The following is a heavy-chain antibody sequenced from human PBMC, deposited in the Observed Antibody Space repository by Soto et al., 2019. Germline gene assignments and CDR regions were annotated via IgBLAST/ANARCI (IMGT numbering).Heavy chain of an antibody. CDR1: GYSFTSYW. CDR3: ARVGMVDIVVVPPSYRMDV. D-gene: IGHD2-2*01. CDR2: IYPGDSDT. V-gene: IGHV5-51*01. J-gene: IGHJ6*02. Sequence: PGESLKISCKGSGYSFTSYWIGWVRQMPGKGLEWMGIIYPGDSDTRYSPSFQGQVTISADKSISTAYLQWSSLKASDTAMYYCARVGMVDIVVVPPSYRMDVWGQGTTVTVSS.